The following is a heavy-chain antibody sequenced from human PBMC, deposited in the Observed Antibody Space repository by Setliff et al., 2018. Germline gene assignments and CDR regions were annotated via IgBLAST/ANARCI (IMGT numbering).Heavy chain of an antibody. CDR3: ARDQGSYGYRAFDS. Sequence: GESLKISCAASGFTFDDYEFNWVRQAPGKGLEWISYISNGGGAVKYADSVKGRFTISRDNAKSSLYLQMNSLRAEDTAVYYCARDQGSYGYRAFDSWGQGALVTVSS. D-gene: IGHD3-16*01. V-gene: IGHV3-48*03. CDR2: ISNGGGAV. J-gene: IGHJ4*02. CDR1: GFTFDDYE.